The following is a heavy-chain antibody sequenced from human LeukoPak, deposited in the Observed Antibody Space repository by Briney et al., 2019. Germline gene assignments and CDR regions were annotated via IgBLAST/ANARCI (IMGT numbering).Heavy chain of an antibody. CDR1: GGSISSSNYY. Sequence: SETLSLTCSVSGGSISSSNYYWSWIRQPAGKGLEWIGRIYTSESTNYNPSLKSRVTMSVDTSKNQFSLTLNSVTAADTGVYYCARVIGIPFNWFDPWGQGTLVTVSS. V-gene: IGHV4-61*02. CDR2: IYTSEST. J-gene: IGHJ5*02. CDR3: ARVIGIPFNWFDP. D-gene: IGHD3-16*02.